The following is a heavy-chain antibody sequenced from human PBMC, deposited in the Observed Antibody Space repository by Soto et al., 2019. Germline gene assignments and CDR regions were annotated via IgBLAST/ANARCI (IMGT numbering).Heavy chain of an antibody. CDR2: IYYSGSP. J-gene: IGHJ5*02. V-gene: IGHV4-39*07. CDR3: ARDYARQQQLPWFDP. D-gene: IGHD6-13*01. Sequence: SETLSLSCTVSGDSISSSSFYYWGWIRQPPGKELEWIGSIYYSGSPYYNPSLKSRVTISVDTSRNQFSLKLSSVTAEDTAVYYCARDYARQQQLPWFDPWGQGTLVTVSS. CDR1: GDSISSSSFYY.